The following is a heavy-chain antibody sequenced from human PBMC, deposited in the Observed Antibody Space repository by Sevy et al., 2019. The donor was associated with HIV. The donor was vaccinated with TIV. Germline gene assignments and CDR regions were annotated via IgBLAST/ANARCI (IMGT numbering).Heavy chain of an antibody. CDR1: GFTFSDYY. CDR2: ISSSGSTI. CDR3: ARDSSSSAPHYNYYGMDV. V-gene: IGHV3-11*01. Sequence: GGSLRLSCAASGFTFSDYYMSWIRQAPGKGLEWVSYISSSGSTIYYADSVKGRFTISRDNAKNSLYLQMNSLRAEDTAVYYCARDSSSSAPHYNYYGMDVWGQGTTVTVSS. D-gene: IGHD6-6*01. J-gene: IGHJ6*02.